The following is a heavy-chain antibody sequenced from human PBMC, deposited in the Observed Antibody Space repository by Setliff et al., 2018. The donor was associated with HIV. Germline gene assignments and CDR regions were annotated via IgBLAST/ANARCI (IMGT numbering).Heavy chain of an antibody. V-gene: IGHV4-34*01. Sequence: SETLSLTCAVYGGSFSDYSWTWIRQPPGRGLEWIGEINFSGSTTYNTSLKSRVTTSVDTSKKQFSLKLTSVTAADTAVYYCARGTKGIQLWYTLFFDYWGQGTRVTVSS. CDR1: GGSFSDYS. D-gene: IGHD5-18*01. J-gene: IGHJ4*02. CDR2: INFSGST. CDR3: ARGTKGIQLWYTLFFDY.